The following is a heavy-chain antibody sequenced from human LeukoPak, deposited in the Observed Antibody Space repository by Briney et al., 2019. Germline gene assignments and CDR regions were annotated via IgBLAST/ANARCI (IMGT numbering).Heavy chain of an antibody. D-gene: IGHD3-10*01. V-gene: IGHV4-61*02. CDR3: ARDGSGSYSVFDY. J-gene: IGHJ4*02. CDR1: GGSISSGSYY. Sequence: SQTLSLTCTVSGGSISSGSYYWSWIRQPAGKGLEWIGRIYTSGSTNYNPSLKSRVTISVDTSKNQFSLELSSMTAADTAVYYCARDGSGSYSVFDYWGQGTLVTVSS. CDR2: IYTSGST.